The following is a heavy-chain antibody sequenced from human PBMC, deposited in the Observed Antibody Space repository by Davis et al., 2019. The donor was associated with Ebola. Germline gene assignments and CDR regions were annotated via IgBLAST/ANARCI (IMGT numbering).Heavy chain of an antibody. CDR3: AGGATKGYTYGGPLDS. CDR1: GGSIDSSDYY. D-gene: IGHD5-18*01. Sequence: MPSETLSLTCTISGGSIDSSDYYWGWIRQPPGKGLEWIGSIYHSGSTYYNPSLNSRVTISVDTSKNQVSMKLRSVTASDAALYYCAGGATKGYTYGGPLDSWGQGTLLIVSS. V-gene: IGHV4-39*01. CDR2: IYHSGST. J-gene: IGHJ4*02.